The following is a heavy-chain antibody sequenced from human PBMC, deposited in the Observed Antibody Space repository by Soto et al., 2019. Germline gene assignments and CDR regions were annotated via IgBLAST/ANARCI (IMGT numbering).Heavy chain of an antibody. Sequence: GGSLRLSCAASGFTLRNYSMNWVRKAPGKVLEWVSSISSSSNHIYYADSVKGRFTISRDNAKNSLYLQMNTLRAEDTAVYYCARDAQVSGSSSDYDYYNGMDVWGQGTTDNVSS. V-gene: IGHV3-21*01. CDR2: ISSSSNHI. CDR3: ARDAQVSGSSSDYDYYNGMDV. D-gene: IGHD6-6*01. CDR1: GFTLRNYS. J-gene: IGHJ6*02.